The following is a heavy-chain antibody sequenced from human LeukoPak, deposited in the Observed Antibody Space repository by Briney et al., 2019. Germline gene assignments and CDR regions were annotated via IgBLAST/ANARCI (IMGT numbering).Heavy chain of an antibody. Sequence: SETLSLTCSVSGYDSISTYYWNWIRQPPGKGLEWIGQIFYKGNTNYNPSLESRVTMSVDTSKNEFSLKLKSVTAADTAVYYCARMTLNLLWYFDLWGRGTLFTVSS. CDR1: GYDSISTYY. J-gene: IGHJ2*01. V-gene: IGHV4-59*01. CDR3: ARMTLNLLWYFDL. CDR2: IFYKGNT.